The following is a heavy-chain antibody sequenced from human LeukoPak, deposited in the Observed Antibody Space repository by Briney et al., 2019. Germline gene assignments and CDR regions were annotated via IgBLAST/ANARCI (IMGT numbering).Heavy chain of an antibody. CDR1: GFTFSNYG. D-gene: IGHD5-18*01. CDR3: AKLEQRGYSYGFDAFDI. V-gene: IGHV3-30*02. Sequence: GGSLRLSCAASGFTFSNYGMHWVRQAPGKGLEWVAFIRHDESDKYYADSVKGRFTISRDNSKNTLYLQMNSLRAEDTAVYYCAKLEQRGYSYGFDAFDIWGQGTMVTVSS. J-gene: IGHJ3*02. CDR2: IRHDESDK.